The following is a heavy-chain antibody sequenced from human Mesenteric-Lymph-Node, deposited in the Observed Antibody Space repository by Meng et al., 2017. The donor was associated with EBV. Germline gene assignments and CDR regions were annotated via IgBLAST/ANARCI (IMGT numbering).Heavy chain of an antibody. Sequence: GPLVLSGAEVKEPGSSGKVSCTASGVTFTSYDVNWVRQAPGQGLEWMGWMNPNSDNTGYAQKFQGRVTMTWDTSISTAYMELSSLRSEDTAVYYCARKESYYGSGSFFFEHWGQGTLVTVSS. V-gene: IGHV1-8*01. J-gene: IGHJ4*02. CDR1: GVTFTSYD. D-gene: IGHD3-10*01. CDR3: ARKESYYGSGSFFFEH. CDR2: MNPNSDNT.